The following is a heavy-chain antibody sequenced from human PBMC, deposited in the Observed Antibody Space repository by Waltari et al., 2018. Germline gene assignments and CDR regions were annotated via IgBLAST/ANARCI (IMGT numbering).Heavy chain of an antibody. V-gene: IGHV3-30-3*02. D-gene: IGHD2-2*02. CDR2: ISYDGTTT. CDR3: AKPDCTTTNCYTCTD. Sequence: QVQLVESGGGVVQPGRSLRLPCAASGFTFGSYAMHWVRQAPGKGLEWVAIISYDGTTTYYADSVKGRFTLPRDNSKNTLYLQMNSLVFEDTAIYYCAKPDCTTTNCYTCTDWGQGALVTVSS. CDR1: GFTFGSYA. J-gene: IGHJ4*02.